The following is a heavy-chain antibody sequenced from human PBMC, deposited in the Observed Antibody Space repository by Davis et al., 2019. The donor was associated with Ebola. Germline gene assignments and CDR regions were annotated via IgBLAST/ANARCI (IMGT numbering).Heavy chain of an antibody. CDR3: ARGLKYSSGPWLLDY. J-gene: IGHJ4*02. CDR2: IYYSGST. Sequence: PSETLSLTCTVSGGSISSNSYYWGWIRQPPGKGLEWIGNIYYSGSTYYNPSLKSRVTISVDTSKNQFSLKLSSVTAADTAVYYRARGLKYSSGPWLLDYWGQGTLVTVSS. CDR1: GGSISSNSYY. D-gene: IGHD6-19*01. V-gene: IGHV4-39*07.